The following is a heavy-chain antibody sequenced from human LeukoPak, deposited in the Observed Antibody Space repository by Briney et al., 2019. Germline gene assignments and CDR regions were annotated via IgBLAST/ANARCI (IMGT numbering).Heavy chain of an antibody. V-gene: IGHV4-34*01. D-gene: IGHD3-3*01. CDR1: GGSFSGYY. CDR2: INHSGST. CDR3: ARDFWSGYDLNY. Sequence: PSETLSLTCAVYGGSFSGYYWSWIRQPPGKGLEWIGEINHSGSTNYNPSLKSRVTISVDTSKNQFSLKLSSVTAADTAVYYCARDFWSGYDLNYWGQGTLVTVSS. J-gene: IGHJ4*02.